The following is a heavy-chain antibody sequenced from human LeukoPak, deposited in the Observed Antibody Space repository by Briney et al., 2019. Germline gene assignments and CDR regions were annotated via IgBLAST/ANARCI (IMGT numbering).Heavy chain of an antibody. CDR2: VNLQGST. D-gene: IGHD3-22*01. V-gene: IGHV4-4*02. Sequence: SETLSLTCGVSGGSISNTNWWTWVRQPPGKGLEWIGEVNLQGSTNYNPSLKSRVAISVDKSENHISLKLTSVTAADTAVYYCARGADRSGYSFYFDYWGQGTLVTVSS. J-gene: IGHJ4*02. CDR1: GGSISNTNW. CDR3: ARGADRSGYSFYFDY.